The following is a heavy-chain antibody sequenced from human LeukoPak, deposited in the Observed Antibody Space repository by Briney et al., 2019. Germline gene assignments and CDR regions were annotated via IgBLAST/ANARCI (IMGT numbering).Heavy chain of an antibody. CDR3: AAATSWPYYYYMDV. CDR1: GFTLSSYE. J-gene: IGHJ6*03. D-gene: IGHD4-11*01. CDR2: IGYGGDDS. V-gene: IGHV3-23*01. Sequence: GGSLRLPCTVSGFTLSSYEMTWFRQAPGKGLEWVSSIGYGGDDSHYADSVKGRFTISRDNSKNTLYLQMNSLRAEDTAVYYCAAATSWPYYYYMDVWGKGTTVTVSS.